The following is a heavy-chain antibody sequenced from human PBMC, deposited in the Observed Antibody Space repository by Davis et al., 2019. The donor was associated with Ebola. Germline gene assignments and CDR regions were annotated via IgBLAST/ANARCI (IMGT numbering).Heavy chain of an antibody. CDR3: ARPIRKTTRTKAREALDV. CDR1: GYTFTSYA. V-gene: IGHV1-3*01. Sequence: ASVKVSCKASGYTFTSYAMHWVRQAPGQRLEWMGWINAGNGNTKYSQKFQGRVTITRDTSASTAYMELSSLRSEDTAVYYCARPIRKTTRTKAREALDVWGQGTTVTVSS. J-gene: IGHJ6*02. CDR2: INAGNGNT. D-gene: IGHD2-8*01.